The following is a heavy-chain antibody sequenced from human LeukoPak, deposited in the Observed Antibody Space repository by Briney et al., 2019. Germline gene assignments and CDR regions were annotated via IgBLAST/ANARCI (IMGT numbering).Heavy chain of an antibody. J-gene: IGHJ3*02. CDR2: INPNSGGT. CDR3: AREDAGVRDAFDI. D-gene: IGHD2-8*01. V-gene: IGHV1-2*02. Sequence: GASVTVSCKASGYTFTDYYLNWVRQAPGQGLEWVGWINPNSGGTNYAQKFQGRVTMTRDTSISTAYMELSRLRSDDTAVYYCAREDAGVRDAFDIWGQGTMVTVSS. CDR1: GYTFTDYY.